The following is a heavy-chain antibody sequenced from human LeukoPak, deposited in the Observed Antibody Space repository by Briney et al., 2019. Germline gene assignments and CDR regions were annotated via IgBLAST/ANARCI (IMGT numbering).Heavy chain of an antibody. CDR1: GFTFSSYW. CDR3: ARDRSYGYALLDY. CDR2: IKQDGTEK. Sequence: PGGSLRLSCAASGFTFSSYWMSWIRQAPGKGLEWVANIKQDGTEKYYVDSVKGRFTISRDNAKNSLYLQMNSLRAEDTAVYYCARDRSYGYALLDYWGQGTLVTVSS. D-gene: IGHD5-18*01. V-gene: IGHV3-7*01. J-gene: IGHJ4*02.